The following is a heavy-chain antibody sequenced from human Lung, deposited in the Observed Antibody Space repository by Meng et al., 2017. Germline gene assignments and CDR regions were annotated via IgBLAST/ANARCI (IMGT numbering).Heavy chain of an antibody. D-gene: IGHD6-19*01. J-gene: IGHJ5*02. V-gene: IGHV4-39*01. CDR1: GGSISTSGYY. Sequence: QSQLQGAGPGLVNPSEALSLTCSVSGGSISTSGYYWGWIRQPPGKGLEWIGSIGHSGFTYYTPSLKSRVAVSLDTSKSQFSLMLTSVTAADTAVYYCVRSSAWVRTGFDPWGQGTLVTVSS. CDR2: IGHSGFT. CDR3: VRSSAWVRTGFDP.